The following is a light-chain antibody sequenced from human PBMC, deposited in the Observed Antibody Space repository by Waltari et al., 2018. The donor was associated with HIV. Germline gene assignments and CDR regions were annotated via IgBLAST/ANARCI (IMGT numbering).Light chain of an antibody. V-gene: IGLV6-57*03. J-gene: IGLJ3*02. CDR2: EDN. CDR1: RGRIASNY. CDR3: QSFNDNNEWV. Sequence: NFILTQTHSVSASPGETVIISCTRSRGRIASNYVHWFPQRPGAAPPTIIYEDNQRSSGIPDRCSGSIDTSSNSASLTISGLKTEDEADYYCQSFNDNNEWVFGGGTKVTVL.